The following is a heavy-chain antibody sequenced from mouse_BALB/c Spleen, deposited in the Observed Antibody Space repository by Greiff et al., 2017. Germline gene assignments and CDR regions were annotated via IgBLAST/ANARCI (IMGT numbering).Heavy chain of an antibody. V-gene: IGHV1-80*01. Sequence: QVQLQQSGAELVRPGSSVKISCKASGYAFSSYWMNWVKQRPGQGLEWIGQIYPGDGDTNYNGKFKGKATLTADKSSSTAYMQLSSLTSEDSAVYFGANLGNYAMDDWGQGTSVTVSS. CDR1: GYAFSSYW. D-gene: IGHD4-1*01. CDR2: IYPGDGDT. CDR3: ANLGNYAMDD. J-gene: IGHJ4*01.